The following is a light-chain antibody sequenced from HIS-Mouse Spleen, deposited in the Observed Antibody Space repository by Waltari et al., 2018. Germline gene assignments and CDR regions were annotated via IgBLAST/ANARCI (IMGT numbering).Light chain of an antibody. CDR1: SSNMGNNL. V-gene: IGLV1-51*01. Sequence: QSVLTQPPSLSAAPGRKVTTPCPGSSSNMGNNLVSWYQQLPGTAPKLLIYDNNKRPSGIPDRFSGSKSGTSATLGITGLQTGDEADYYCGTWDSSLSAVVFGGGTKLTVL. J-gene: IGLJ2*01. CDR3: GTWDSSLSAVV. CDR2: DNN.